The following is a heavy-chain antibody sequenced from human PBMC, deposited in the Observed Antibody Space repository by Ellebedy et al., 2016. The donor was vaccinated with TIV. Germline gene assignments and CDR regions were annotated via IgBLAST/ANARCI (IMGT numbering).Heavy chain of an antibody. CDR2: IYSGGST. Sequence: GESLKISCAASGFTVSSNYMTWVRQAPGKGLEWVSIIYSGGSTYYADSVKDRFTIYRDNSKNTLYLQMSSLRAEDTAIYYCARTKYLDYWGQGTLVTVSS. CDR1: GFTVSSNY. CDR3: ARTKYLDY. J-gene: IGHJ4*02. V-gene: IGHV3-66*01.